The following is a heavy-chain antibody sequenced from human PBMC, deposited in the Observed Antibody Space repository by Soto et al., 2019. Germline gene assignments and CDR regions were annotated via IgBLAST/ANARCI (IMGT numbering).Heavy chain of an antibody. CDR2: ISWNSGSI. CDR3: AKDSSSWYGYGMDV. Sequence: SLRLSCAASGFTFDDYAMHWVRQAPGKSLEWVSGISWNSGSIGYADSVKGRFTISRDNAKNSLYLQMNSLRAEDTALYYCAKDSSSWYGYGMDVWGQGTTVTVSS. D-gene: IGHD6-13*01. CDR1: GFTFDDYA. V-gene: IGHV3-9*01. J-gene: IGHJ6*02.